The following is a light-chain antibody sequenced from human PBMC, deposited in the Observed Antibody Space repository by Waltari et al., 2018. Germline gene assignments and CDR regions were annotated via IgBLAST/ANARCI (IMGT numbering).Light chain of an antibody. V-gene: IGLV2-14*03. CDR2: DVS. J-gene: IGLJ2*01. Sequence: HSALTQPASVSGSPGQSITISCTGTSSDVGGYNYVSWYQHHPGKAPKLMIFDVSNRPSGVSDRFSGSKSGNTASLTISGLQAEDEADYYCSSYISSDTLELFGGGTSLTVL. CDR3: SSYISSDTLEL. CDR1: SSDVGGYNY.